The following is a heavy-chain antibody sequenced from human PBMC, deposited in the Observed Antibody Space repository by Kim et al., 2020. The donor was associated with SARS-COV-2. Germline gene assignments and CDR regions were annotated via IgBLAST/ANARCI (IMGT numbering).Heavy chain of an antibody. V-gene: IGHV3-74*01. Sequence: TVYVNSVKGRLPISRDNAKNTLYLQLSTLRAEDTAVYYCATGNNWSFDYWGPGTLVTVSS. D-gene: IGHD1-1*01. CDR2: T. J-gene: IGHJ4*02. CDR3: ATGNNWSFDY.